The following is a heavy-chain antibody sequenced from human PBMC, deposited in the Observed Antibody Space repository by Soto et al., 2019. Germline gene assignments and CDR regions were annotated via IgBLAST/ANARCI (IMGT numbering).Heavy chain of an antibody. D-gene: IGHD5-12*01. J-gene: IGHJ6*02. CDR2: IYYSGST. CDR1: GGSISSYY. Sequence: PSETLSLTCTVSGGSISSYYWSWIRQPPGKGLEWIGYIYYSGSTNYNPSLKSRVTISVDTSKNQFSLKLSSVTAADTAVYYCARAGQDIVATKSPYYYGMDVWGQGTTVTVS. CDR3: ARAGQDIVATKSPYYYGMDV. V-gene: IGHV4-59*01.